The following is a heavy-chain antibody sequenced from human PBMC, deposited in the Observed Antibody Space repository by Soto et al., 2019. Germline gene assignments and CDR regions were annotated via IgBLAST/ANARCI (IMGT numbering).Heavy chain of an antibody. CDR2: ISSSSSYI. V-gene: IGHV3-21*01. D-gene: IGHD3-9*01. CDR3: ARDVYDILTGYYSSAFDI. Sequence: GGSLRLSCAASGFTFSSYSMNWVRQAPGKGLEWVSSISSSSSYIYYADSVKGRFTISRDNAKNSLYLQMNSLIAEDTAVYYCARDVYDILTGYYSSAFDIWGQGTMVTVSS. CDR1: GFTFSSYS. J-gene: IGHJ3*02.